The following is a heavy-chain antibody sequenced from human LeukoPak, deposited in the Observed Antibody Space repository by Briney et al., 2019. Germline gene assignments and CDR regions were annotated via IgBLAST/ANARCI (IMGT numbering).Heavy chain of an antibody. CDR2: MSPNSGDT. D-gene: IGHD7-27*01. V-gene: IGHV1-8*01. Sequence: ASVKVSCKASGYTFTSYDINWVRQATGQGLEWMGWMSPNSGDTGYAQKFQGRVTMTSDSSISTAFMELSSLRSEDTAIYYCVRTPPNWGFDYWGQGTLVTVSS. J-gene: IGHJ4*02. CDR3: VRTPPNWGFDY. CDR1: GYTFTSYD.